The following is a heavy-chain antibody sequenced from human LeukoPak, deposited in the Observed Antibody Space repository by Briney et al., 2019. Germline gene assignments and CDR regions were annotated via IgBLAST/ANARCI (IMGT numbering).Heavy chain of an antibody. J-gene: IGHJ1*01. D-gene: IGHD3-22*01. V-gene: IGHV4-4*07. Sequence: PSETLSLTCTVSGASISSSYCTWMRQPAGEGLEWIGRISTRGSTTYNPSFKSRVTMSVDMSKNQFSLNLTSVTAADTAVYYCARDQTYYVSSGYYYVTYFQHWGQGILVTVSS. CDR2: ISTRGST. CDR3: ARDQTYYVSSGYYYVTYFQH. CDR1: GASISSSY.